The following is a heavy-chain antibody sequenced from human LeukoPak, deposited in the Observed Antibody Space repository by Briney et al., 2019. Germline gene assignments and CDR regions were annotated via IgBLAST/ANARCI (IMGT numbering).Heavy chain of an antibody. D-gene: IGHD3-10*01. J-gene: IGHJ4*02. CDR2: IYNSGST. V-gene: IGHV4-59*01. CDR3: ARDRELGY. Sequence: PSETLSLACTVSGGSISIYYWSWIRQPPGKGLEWIGYIYNSGSTNYNPSLKSRVTISVDTSKNQFSLKLTSVTAADTAVYYCARDRELGYWGQGTLVTVSS. CDR1: GGSISIYY.